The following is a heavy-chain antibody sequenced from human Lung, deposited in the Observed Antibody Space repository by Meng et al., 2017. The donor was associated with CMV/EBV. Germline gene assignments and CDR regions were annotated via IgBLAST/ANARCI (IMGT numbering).Heavy chain of an antibody. CDR2: IKQNGSEK. V-gene: IGHV3-7*01. D-gene: IGHD3-3*01. CDR1: GFTFSNYW. Sequence: GESLNISYAASGFTFSNYWMSWVRQAPGKGLEWVSNIKQNGSEKYSVDSVKGRFTISRDYAKNSLYLQMNILRAEDTAVYYCARDRFEDFDVWSGDSLSDYYGMDVWGQGTXVTVSS. CDR3: ARDRFEDFDVWSGDSLSDYYGMDV. J-gene: IGHJ6*02.